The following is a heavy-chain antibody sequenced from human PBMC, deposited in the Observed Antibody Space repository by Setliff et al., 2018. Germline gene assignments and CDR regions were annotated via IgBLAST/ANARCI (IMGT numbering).Heavy chain of an antibody. D-gene: IGHD2-2*01. V-gene: IGHV1-18*01. CDR3: TRGPKDFVVPPTANIFDY. J-gene: IGHJ4*02. Sequence: ASVKVSCKASGYIFSSYGINWVRQAPGQGLEWMGWISAYARKFQGRVTMTTDTSTNTAFMELRSLRSDDTAVYYCTRGPKDFVVPPTANIFDYWGQGTVVTVS. CDR1: GYIFSSYG. CDR2: ISA.